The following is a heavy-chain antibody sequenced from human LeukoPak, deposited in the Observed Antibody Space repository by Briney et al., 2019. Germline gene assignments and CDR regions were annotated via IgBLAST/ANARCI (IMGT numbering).Heavy chain of an antibody. CDR2: ISYDGSNK. Sequence: GGSLRLSCAASGFTFSSYAMHWVRQAPGKGLEWVAVISYDGSNKYYADSVKGRFTISRDNSKNTLYLQMNSLRAEDTAVYYCAKAFGTTVTHLYGFDYWGQGTLVTVSS. D-gene: IGHD4-17*01. CDR3: AKAFGTTVTHLYGFDY. CDR1: GFTFSSYA. V-gene: IGHV3-30*04. J-gene: IGHJ4*02.